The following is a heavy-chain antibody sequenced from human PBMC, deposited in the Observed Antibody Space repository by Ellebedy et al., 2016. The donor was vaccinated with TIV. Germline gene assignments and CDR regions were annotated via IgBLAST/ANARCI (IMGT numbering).Heavy chain of an antibody. V-gene: IGHV3-7*03. CDR3: AGGLTGEYGAFDV. CDR2: LKHDGSDK. Sequence: PGGSLRLSCAASGFTFSTSWMPWVRQPPGTGLDSLSTLKHDGSDKYYEDSVKGRFTIARANAKNSLYLQMNSLTAEDTAVYYCAGGLTGEYGAFDVWGPGTMVTVSS. J-gene: IGHJ3*01. D-gene: IGHD2-8*02. CDR1: GFTFSTSW.